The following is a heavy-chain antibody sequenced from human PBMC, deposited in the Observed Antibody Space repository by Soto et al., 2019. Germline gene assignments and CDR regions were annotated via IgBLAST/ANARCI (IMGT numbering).Heavy chain of an antibody. D-gene: IGHD4-17*01. V-gene: IGHV3-30*18. J-gene: IGHJ4*02. Sequence: QVHLVESGGGVVQPGRSLRLSCAASGFTFSSYGMHWVRQAPGKGLEWVAGISYDGSYKYYADSVQGRFTISRDNSKNTLYLQMNSLRAEDTAVYYCAKISGDYDPYFDYWGQGTLVTVSS. CDR2: ISYDGSYK. CDR3: AKISGDYDPYFDY. CDR1: GFTFSSYG.